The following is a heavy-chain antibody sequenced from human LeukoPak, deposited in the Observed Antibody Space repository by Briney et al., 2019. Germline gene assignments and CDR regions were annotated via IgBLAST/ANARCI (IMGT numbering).Heavy chain of an antibody. Sequence: SETLSLTCTVSGGSISSGDYYWSWVRQPPGKGLEWIGYIYYSGSTYYNPSLKSRVTISVDTSKNQFSLKLSSVTAADTAVYYCARDGWGGLDYWGQGTLVTVSS. CDR3: ARDGWGGLDY. D-gene: IGHD3-16*01. J-gene: IGHJ4*02. V-gene: IGHV4-30-4*01. CDR1: GGSISSGDYY. CDR2: IYYSGST.